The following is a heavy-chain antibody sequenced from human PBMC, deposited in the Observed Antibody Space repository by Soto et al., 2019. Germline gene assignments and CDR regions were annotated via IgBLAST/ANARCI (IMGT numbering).Heavy chain of an antibody. CDR3: AKDVGRLRNWFDP. Sequence: GGSLRLSCAASGFTFSSYGMHWVRQAPGKGLEWVAVISYDGSNKYYADSVKGRFTISRDNSKNTLYLQMNSLRAEDTAVYYCAKDVGRLRNWFDPWGQGTLVTVSS. CDR2: ISYDGSNK. CDR1: GFTFSSYG. J-gene: IGHJ5*02. D-gene: IGHD3-3*01. V-gene: IGHV3-30*18.